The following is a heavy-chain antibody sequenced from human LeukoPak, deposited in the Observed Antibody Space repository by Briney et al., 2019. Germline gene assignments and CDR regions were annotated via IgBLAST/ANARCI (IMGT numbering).Heavy chain of an antibody. CDR2: MNPNSGNT. Sequence: GASVKVSCKASGYTFTSYDINWVRQATGQGLEWMGWMNPNSGNTDYAQKFQGRVTVTRNTSISTAYMELSSLRSEDTAVYYCATHPGGSLVRGEGAFDIWGQGTMVTVSS. J-gene: IGHJ3*02. CDR3: ATHPGGSLVRGEGAFDI. CDR1: GYTFTSYD. V-gene: IGHV1-8*01. D-gene: IGHD3-10*01.